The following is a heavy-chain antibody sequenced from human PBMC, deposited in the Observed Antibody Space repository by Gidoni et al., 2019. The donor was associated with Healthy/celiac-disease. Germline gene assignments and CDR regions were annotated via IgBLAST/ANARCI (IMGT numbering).Heavy chain of an antibody. D-gene: IGHD2-15*01. CDR1: GFTFSSDS. CDR3: ARDLCSGGSCFKVYYYYYGMDV. J-gene: IGHJ6*02. CDR2: ISSSSSYI. V-gene: IGHV3-21*01. Sequence: EVQLVESGGGLVKPGGSLRLSCAASGFTFSSDSLNWVRQAPGKGLEWGSSISSSSSYIYYADSVKGRFTISRDNAKNSLYLQMNSLRAEDTAVYYCARDLCSGGSCFKVYYYYYGMDVWGQGTTVTVSS.